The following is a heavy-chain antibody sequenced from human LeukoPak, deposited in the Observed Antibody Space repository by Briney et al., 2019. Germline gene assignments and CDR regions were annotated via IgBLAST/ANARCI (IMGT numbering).Heavy chain of an antibody. CDR1: GGSISSSSYY. J-gene: IGHJ4*02. V-gene: IGHV4-39*01. Sequence: SETLSLTCTVSGGSISSSSYYWGWIRQPPGKGLQWIGSIYYSGNTYYDPSLKSRVTISVDTSKNQFSLKLSSVTAADTAVYYCASQPYYDILTGYSHFDYWGQGTLVTVSS. D-gene: IGHD3-9*01. CDR3: ASQPYYDILTGYSHFDY. CDR2: IYYSGNT.